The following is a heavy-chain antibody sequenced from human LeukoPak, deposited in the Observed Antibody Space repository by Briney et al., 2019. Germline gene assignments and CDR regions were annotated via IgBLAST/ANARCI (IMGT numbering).Heavy chain of an antibody. CDR3: ARGRTYRGYFDY. V-gene: IGHV3-30-3*01. CDR1: GFTFSSYA. Sequence: GGSLRLSCAASGFTFSSYAMHWVRQAPGKGLEWVAVISYDGSNKYYADSGKGRFTISRDNSKNTLYLQMNSLRAEDTAVYYCARGRTYRGYFDYWGQGTLVTVSS. J-gene: IGHJ4*02. CDR2: ISYDGSNK. D-gene: IGHD2-2*02.